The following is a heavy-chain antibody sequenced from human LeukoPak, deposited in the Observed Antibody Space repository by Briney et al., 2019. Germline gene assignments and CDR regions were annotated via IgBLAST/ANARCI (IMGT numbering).Heavy chain of an antibody. Sequence: PGGSLRLSCAASGFTFANYGMHWIRQAPGKGLEWVAFISYDGSNKYYSDSVKGRFTISKDNSKTTLYLQMNSLRAEDTAVYYCARVPAGVIGMKDAFDIWGQGTMVTVSS. CDR1: GFTFANYG. D-gene: IGHD3-16*02. CDR3: ARVPAGVIGMKDAFDI. V-gene: IGHV3-30*12. J-gene: IGHJ3*02. CDR2: ISYDGSNK.